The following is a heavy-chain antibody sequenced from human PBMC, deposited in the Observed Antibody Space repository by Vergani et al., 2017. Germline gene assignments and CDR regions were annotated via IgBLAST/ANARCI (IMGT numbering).Heavy chain of an antibody. CDR2: ISYDGSNK. J-gene: IGHJ6*03. V-gene: IGHV3-30-3*01. CDR1: RFTFSSYT. D-gene: IGHD5-24*01. CDR3: ARDSRDGYKDYYYYMDV. Sequence: QVQLVESGGGVVQPGRSLRLSCAASRFTFSSYTMHWVRQAPGKGLEWVAVISYDGSNKYYADSVKGRFTISRDNSKNTLYLQVNSLRAEDTAVYYCARDSRDGYKDYYYYMDVWGKGTTVTVSS.